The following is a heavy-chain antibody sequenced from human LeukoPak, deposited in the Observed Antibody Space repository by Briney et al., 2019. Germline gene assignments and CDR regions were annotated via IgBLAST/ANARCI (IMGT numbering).Heavy chain of an antibody. CDR3: TTNQALDI. J-gene: IGHJ3*02. CDR2: IKRTADGGPT. V-gene: IGHV3-15*01. Sequence: NPGGFLRLSCAASGFIFSQAWMTWVRQAPGKGLEWVGRIKRTADGGPTDYAAPVKGRFTISRDDSKNTLYLQMNSLKIEDTALYYCTTNQALDIWGQGTKVTVSS. CDR1: GFIFSQAW.